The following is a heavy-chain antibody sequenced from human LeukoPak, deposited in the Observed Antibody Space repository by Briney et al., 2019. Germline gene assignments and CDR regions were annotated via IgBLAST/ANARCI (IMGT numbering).Heavy chain of an antibody. V-gene: IGHV1-18*01. J-gene: IGHJ4*02. CDR3: ARDRYDFWSGQGTNFDY. Sequence: ASVKVSCKASGYTLTSYGISWVRQAPGQGLEWMGWISAYNGNTNYAQKLQGRVTMTTDTSTSTAYMELRSLRSDDTAVYYCARDRYDFWSGQGTNFDYWGQGTLVTVSS. D-gene: IGHD3-3*01. CDR2: ISAYNGNT. CDR1: GYTLTSYG.